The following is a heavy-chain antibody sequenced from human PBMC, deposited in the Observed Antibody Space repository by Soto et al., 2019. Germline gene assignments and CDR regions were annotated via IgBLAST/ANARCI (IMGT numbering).Heavy chain of an antibody. D-gene: IGHD3-22*01. J-gene: IGHJ6*02. V-gene: IGHV1-69*13. Sequence: SVKVSCKASGGTFSSYAISWVRQAPGQGLEWMGGIIPIFGTANYAQKFQGRVTITADESTSTAYMELSSLRSEDTAVYYCASTPSYYYDSSGPGSMDVWGQGTTVTVSS. CDR2: IIPIFGTA. CDR1: GGTFSSYA. CDR3: ASTPSYYYDSSGPGSMDV.